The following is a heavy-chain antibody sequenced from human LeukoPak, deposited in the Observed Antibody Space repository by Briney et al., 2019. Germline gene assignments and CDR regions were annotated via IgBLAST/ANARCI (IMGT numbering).Heavy chain of an antibody. CDR3: VRQRGVGSWSFDY. V-gene: IGHV4-39*01. CDR1: GGSINSGHYW. Sequence: PSETLSLTCTVSGGSINSGHYWWGWIRQPPGKGLDWIGSMYYSGNTHYNPSLQSRVTVSVDTSKNQFSLKLTSVTAADTAVYYCVRQRGVGSWSFDYWGQGNLVTVSS. CDR2: MYYSGNT. J-gene: IGHJ4*02. D-gene: IGHD2-15*01.